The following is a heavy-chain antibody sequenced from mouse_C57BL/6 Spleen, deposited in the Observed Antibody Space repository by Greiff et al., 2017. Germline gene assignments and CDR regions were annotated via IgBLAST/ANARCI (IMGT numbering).Heavy chain of an antibody. D-gene: IGHD1-1*01. CDR1: GYTFTSYW. J-gene: IGHJ4*01. CDR3: ARELLRDYAMDY. V-gene: IGHV1-64*01. Sequence: VQLKQPGAELVKPGASVKLSCKASGYTFTSYWMHWVKQRPGQGLEWIGMIHPNSGSTNYNEKFKSKATLTVDKSSSTAYMQLSSLTSEDSAVYYCARELLRDYAMDYWGQGTSVTVSS. CDR2: IHPNSGST.